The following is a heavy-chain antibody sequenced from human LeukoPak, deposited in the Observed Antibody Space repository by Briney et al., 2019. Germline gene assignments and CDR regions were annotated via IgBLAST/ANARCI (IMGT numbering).Heavy chain of an antibody. J-gene: IGHJ3*01. CDR2: ISDGGDDK. V-gene: IGHV3-30*19. CDR3: ASDLDYGDIDDSFDV. CDR1: GFTFSSYG. D-gene: IGHD4-17*01. Sequence: GGSLRLSCAASGFTFSSYGMHWVRQAPGKGLEWVAVISDGGDDKFYTDSVKGRFSISRDNSKNTLYLQMNSLRAEDTAAYHCASDLDYGDIDDSFDVWGQGTMVTVSS.